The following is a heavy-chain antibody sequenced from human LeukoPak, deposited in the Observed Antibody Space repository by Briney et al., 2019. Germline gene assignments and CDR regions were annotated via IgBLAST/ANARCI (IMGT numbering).Heavy chain of an antibody. J-gene: IGHJ5*02. CDR3: AKVHTAMDNWFDP. Sequence: ASVKVSCKASGGTFSSYAISWVRQAPGQGLEWMGVIIPIFGRANYAQKFQGRVTITADESTSTVYMELSSLRPEDTAVYYCAKVHTAMDNWFDPWGQGTLVTVSS. V-gene: IGHV1-69*13. CDR2: IIPIFGRA. CDR1: GGTFSSYA. D-gene: IGHD5-18*01.